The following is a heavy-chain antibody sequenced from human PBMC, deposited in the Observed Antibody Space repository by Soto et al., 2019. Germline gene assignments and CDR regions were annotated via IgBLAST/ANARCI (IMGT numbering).Heavy chain of an antibody. CDR2: IKQDGTEK. CDR3: AGGTGWFIVE. J-gene: IGHJ4*02. D-gene: IGHD6-19*01. Sequence: EVQLVESGGGLVQPGGSLRLSCAASGFTFSSYWMNWVRQAPGKGLEWVANIKQDGTEKHYVDSVKDRFTISRDNATSSLHLQLNSLSADDTAVYYCAGGTGWFIVEWGQGTLVTVYS. CDR1: GFTFSSYW. V-gene: IGHV3-7*02.